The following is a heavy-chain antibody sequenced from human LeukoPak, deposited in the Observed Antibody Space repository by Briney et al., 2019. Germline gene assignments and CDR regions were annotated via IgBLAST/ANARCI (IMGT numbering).Heavy chain of an antibody. D-gene: IGHD6-19*01. CDR3: AREDRAVAGLDAFDI. CDR1: GFTFSSYW. Sequence: GGSLRLSCAASGFTFSSYWMHWVRQAPGKGLVWVSRINSDGSSTSYADSVKGRFTISRDNAKNTLYLQMSSLRAEDTAVYYCAREDRAVAGLDAFDIWGQGTMVTVSS. J-gene: IGHJ3*02. V-gene: IGHV3-74*01. CDR2: INSDGSST.